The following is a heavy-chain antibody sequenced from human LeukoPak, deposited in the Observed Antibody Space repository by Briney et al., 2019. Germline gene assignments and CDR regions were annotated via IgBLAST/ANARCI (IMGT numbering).Heavy chain of an antibody. D-gene: IGHD3-22*01. J-gene: IGHJ4*02. CDR3: ASDNTYYYDSSGPPQY. Sequence: ASVKVSCKASGYTFTSYYMHWVRQAPGQGLEWMGIINPSGGSTSYAQKFQGRVTMTRDTSASTVYMELSSLRSEDTAVYYCASDNTYYYDSSGPPQYWGQRTLVTVSS. CDR2: INPSGGST. V-gene: IGHV1-46*01. CDR1: GYTFTSYY.